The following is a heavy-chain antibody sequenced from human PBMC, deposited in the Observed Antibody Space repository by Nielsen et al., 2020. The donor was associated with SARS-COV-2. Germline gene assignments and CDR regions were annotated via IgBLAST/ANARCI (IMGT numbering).Heavy chain of an antibody. Sequence: SETLSLTCTVSGDSTISSRYYWGWLRQPPGKGLEWIGSVYYDGSTYYNPSLKSRVTISVDTSKNQFSLKLRSVTAADTAVYYCARTYGDYLEFFHRWGQGTLVTVSS. CDR1: GDSTISSRYY. J-gene: IGHJ1*01. V-gene: IGHV4-39*01. CDR2: VYYDGST. CDR3: ARTYGDYLEFFHR. D-gene: IGHD4-17*01.